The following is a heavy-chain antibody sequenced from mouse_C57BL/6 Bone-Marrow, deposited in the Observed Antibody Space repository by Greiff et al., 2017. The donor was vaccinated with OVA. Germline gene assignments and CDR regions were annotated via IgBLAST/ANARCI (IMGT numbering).Heavy chain of an antibody. CDR3: AREGGLGNYVPFAY. Sequence: QVQLQQSGAELVRPGSSVKLSCKASGYTFTSYWMHWVKQRPIQGLEWIGNIDPSDSETHYNQKFKDKATLTVDKSSSTAYMQLSSLTSEDSAVYYCAREGGLGNYVPFAYWGQGTLVTVSA. V-gene: IGHV1-52*01. CDR1: GYTFTSYW. D-gene: IGHD2-1*01. CDR2: IDPSDSET. J-gene: IGHJ3*01.